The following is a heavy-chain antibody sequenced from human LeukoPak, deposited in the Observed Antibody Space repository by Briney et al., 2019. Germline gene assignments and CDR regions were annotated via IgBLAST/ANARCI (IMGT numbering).Heavy chain of an antibody. J-gene: IGHJ4*02. D-gene: IGHD5-12*01. CDR1: GFTFSSYS. V-gene: IGHV3-21*01. CDR3: AREGRGSRPFDY. Sequence: GGSLRLSCAASGFTFSSYSMNWVRQAPGKGLEWVSSISSSSSYIYYADSVKGRFTISRDNAKNSLYLQMNSLRAEDTAVYYCAREGRGSRPFDYWGQGTLVTVSS. CDR2: ISSSSSYI.